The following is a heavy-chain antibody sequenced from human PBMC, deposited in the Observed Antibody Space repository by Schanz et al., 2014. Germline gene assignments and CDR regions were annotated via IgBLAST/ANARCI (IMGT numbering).Heavy chain of an antibody. V-gene: IGHV3-21*05. D-gene: IGHD6-19*01. CDR3: ARGHHPHGITVAARGFDP. J-gene: IGHJ5*02. CDR2: ISGTTTYT. CDR1: GFTFSSYA. Sequence: VQLLQFGGGVVQPGRSLRLSCAASGFTFSSYAMHWVRQAPGKGLEWVSYISGTTTYTNYADSVKGRFTISRDNAKNSLYLQMNSLRAEDTAVYYCARGHHPHGITVAARGFDPWGQGTLVTVSS.